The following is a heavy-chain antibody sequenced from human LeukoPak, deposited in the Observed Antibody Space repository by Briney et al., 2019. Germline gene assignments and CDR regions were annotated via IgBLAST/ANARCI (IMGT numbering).Heavy chain of an antibody. Sequence: ASVTVSCKVSGYTLTELSMHWVRQAPGKGLEWMGGFDPEDGETIYAQKFQGRVTMTEDTSTDTAYMELSSLRSEDTAVYYCATSTYYYDSGDYFDYWGQGTLVTVSS. CDR1: GYTLTELS. J-gene: IGHJ4*02. D-gene: IGHD3-22*01. CDR2: FDPEDGET. CDR3: ATSTYYYDSGDYFDY. V-gene: IGHV1-24*01.